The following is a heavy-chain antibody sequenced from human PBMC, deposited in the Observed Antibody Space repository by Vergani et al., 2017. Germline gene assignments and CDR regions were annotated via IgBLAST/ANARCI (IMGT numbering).Heavy chain of an antibody. V-gene: IGHV3-64*01. J-gene: IGHJ5*02. Sequence: EVQLVESGGGLVQPGGSLRLSCAASGFTFSSYAMHWVRQAPGKGLEYVSAISSNGGSTYYANSVKGRFTISRDNSKNTLYLQMGSLRAEDMAVYYCARARTNGWFDPGGQGTLVTVSS. CDR1: GFTFSSYA. CDR2: ISSNGGST. CDR3: ARARTNGWFDP. D-gene: IGHD2-8*01.